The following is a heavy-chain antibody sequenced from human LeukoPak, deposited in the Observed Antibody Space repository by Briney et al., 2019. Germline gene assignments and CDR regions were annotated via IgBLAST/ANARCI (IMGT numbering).Heavy chain of an antibody. J-gene: IGHJ3*02. D-gene: IGHD3-22*01. CDR2: IYHSGST. V-gene: IGHV4-34*01. CDR1: GGSFSGYY. CDR3: ARGGPYDSSGYWAFDI. Sequence: SETLSLTCAVYGGSFSGYYWSWIRQPPGKGLEWIGYIYHSGSTYYNPSLKSRVTISVDRSKNQFSLKLSSVTAADTAVYYCARGGPYDSSGYWAFDIWGQGTMVTVSS.